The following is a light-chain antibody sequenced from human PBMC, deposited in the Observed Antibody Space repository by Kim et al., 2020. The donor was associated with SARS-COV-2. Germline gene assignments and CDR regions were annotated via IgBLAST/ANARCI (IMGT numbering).Light chain of an antibody. CDR1: QEISNY. CDR2: AAS. V-gene: IGKV1-27*01. Sequence: AASVGDRVTIAGRAKQEISNYLAWYQQKPGKVPKLLIYAASTVQLGVPSRFSGSGSGTDFTLTISSLQPEDVATYYCQRYYSDPSFGRGTKVDIK. J-gene: IGKJ1*01. CDR3: QRYYSDPS.